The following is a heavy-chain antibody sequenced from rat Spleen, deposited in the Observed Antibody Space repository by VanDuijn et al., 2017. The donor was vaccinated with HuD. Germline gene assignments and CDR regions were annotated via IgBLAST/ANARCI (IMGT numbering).Heavy chain of an antibody. J-gene: IGHJ3*01. D-gene: IGHD1-11*01. Sequence: EVQLVESDGGLVQPGRSLKLSCAASGFIFSDYYMAWVRQAPTKGLEWVATINYDGRSTFYRDSLKARFTVSRDNAKSTLYLQMDSLRSEDTATYYCTTSETWFAYWGQGTLVTVSS. CDR2: INYDGRST. CDR1: GFIFSDYY. V-gene: IGHV5-20*01. CDR3: TTSETWFAY.